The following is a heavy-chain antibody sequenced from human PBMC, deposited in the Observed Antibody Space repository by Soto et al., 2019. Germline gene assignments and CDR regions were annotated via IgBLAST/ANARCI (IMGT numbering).Heavy chain of an antibody. V-gene: IGHV4-39*06. J-gene: IGHJ6*02. Sequence: PSETLSLTCTVSGGSISSSSYYWGWIRQPPGKGLEWIGSVYYSGSTYYNPSLKSRVTISVDTSKNQVVLTMTNMDPVDTPSFSWAGIPCAPGLVAVWGQGTTVPVS. CDR1: GGSISSSSYY. CDR2: VYYSGST. CDR3: AGIPCAPGLVAV. D-gene: IGHD2-21*01.